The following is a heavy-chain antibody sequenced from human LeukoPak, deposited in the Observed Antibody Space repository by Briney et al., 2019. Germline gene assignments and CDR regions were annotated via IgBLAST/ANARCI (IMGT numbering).Heavy chain of an antibody. CDR1: GFTFSSYA. Sequence: GGSLRLSCAASGFTFSSYAMSWVRQAPGKGLEWVSAISGSGNSTYYADSVKGRFTISRDNSKNTLYLQMNSLRAEDTAVYYCAKDEGGGPYYFDYWGQGTLVTVSS. V-gene: IGHV3-23*01. CDR2: ISGSGNST. D-gene: IGHD2-15*01. CDR3: AKDEGGGPYYFDY. J-gene: IGHJ4*02.